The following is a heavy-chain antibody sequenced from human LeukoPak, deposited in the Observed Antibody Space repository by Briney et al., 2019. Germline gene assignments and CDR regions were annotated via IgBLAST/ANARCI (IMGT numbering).Heavy chain of an antibody. CDR1: GESFSGYY. J-gene: IGHJ6*02. CDR3: ARGRTGYYYGSGKIYYYGLDV. Sequence: SETLSLTCAVYGESFSGYYWSWIRQPPGKGLEWIGEINHSGTTNNNPSLKSRVSISVDTSKNQFSMNLSSVTAADTAVYYWARGRTGYYYGSGKIYYYGLDVWGQGTTVTVSS. D-gene: IGHD3-10*01. CDR2: INHSGTT. V-gene: IGHV4-34*01.